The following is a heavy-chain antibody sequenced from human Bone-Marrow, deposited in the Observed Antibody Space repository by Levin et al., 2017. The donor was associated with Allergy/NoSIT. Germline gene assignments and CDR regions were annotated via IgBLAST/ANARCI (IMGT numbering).Heavy chain of an antibody. CDR2: INPNTGGT. D-gene: IGHD6-13*01. CDR1: GYIFTDYY. Sequence: GESLKISCKASGYIFTDYYMHWVRQAPGQGLEWMGWINPNTGGTSYSQNFQGRVTMTRDTSISTAYMDLSSLSSDDPAVYYCARGIASGGKTYYYYYMDGWGRGTTVAVSS. V-gene: IGHV1-2*02. J-gene: IGHJ6*03. CDR3: ARGIASGGKTYYYYYMDG.